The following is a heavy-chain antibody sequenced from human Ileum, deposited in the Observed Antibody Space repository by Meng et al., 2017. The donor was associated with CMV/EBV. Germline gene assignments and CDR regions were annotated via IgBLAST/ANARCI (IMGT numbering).Heavy chain of an antibody. Sequence: ASFSGYYWSCIRQPPGQGLEWIGEINHSGSTNYNPSLKSRVTISVDTSKNQFSLKLSSVTAADTAVYYCARGPSLAYCGGDCYPFDYWGQGTLVTVSS. CDR1: ASFSGYY. CDR3: ARGPSLAYCGGDCYPFDY. J-gene: IGHJ4*02. D-gene: IGHD2-21*01. V-gene: IGHV4-34*01. CDR2: INHSGST.